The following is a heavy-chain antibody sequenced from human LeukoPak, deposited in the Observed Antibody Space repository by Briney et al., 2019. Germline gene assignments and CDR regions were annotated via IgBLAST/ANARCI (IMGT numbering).Heavy chain of an antibody. CDR3: ARDGVWCSSTSCYYYYMDV. J-gene: IGHJ6*03. CDR2: ISNRGIII. D-gene: IGHD2-2*01. Sequence: GGSLRLSCAASGFNFSATYMTWIRQAPGKGLEWVSYISNRGIIINYADSVKGRFTISRDNAKNSLYLQMNSLRAEDTAVYYCARDGVWCSSTSCYYYYMDVWGKGTTVTVSS. CDR1: GFNFSATY. V-gene: IGHV3-11*04.